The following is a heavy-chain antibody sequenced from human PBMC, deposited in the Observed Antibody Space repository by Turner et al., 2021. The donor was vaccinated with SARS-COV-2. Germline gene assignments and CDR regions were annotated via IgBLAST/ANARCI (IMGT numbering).Heavy chain of an antibody. J-gene: IGHJ4*02. CDR1: GYTLTEIF. CDR2: FDPEDRET. V-gene: IGHV1-24*01. CDR3: ATDPLGWAGYDY. Sequence: QVQLVQSGAEMKKPGASVKVSCKVSGYTLTEIFIHWVRQAPGKGLEWMGGFDPEDRETIYVQKFQGRVTMTEDTSTDIAYMELSSLSSDDSAGYYFATDPLGWAGYDYWGQGTLVTVSS. D-gene: IGHD6-25*01.